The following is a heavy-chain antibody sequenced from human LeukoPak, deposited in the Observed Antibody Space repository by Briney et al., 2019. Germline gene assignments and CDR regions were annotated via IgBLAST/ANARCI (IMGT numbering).Heavy chain of an antibody. J-gene: IGHJ3*02. D-gene: IGHD3-10*01. CDR3: ARDYYYGSGSYYYAFDI. CDR2: MNPNSGNT. Sequence: ASVKVSCKASGYTFTSYDINWVRQATGQGLEWMGWMNPNSGNTGYAQKFQGRVTMTRNTSISTAYMELSSLRSEDTAVYYCARDYYYGSGSYYYAFDIWGQGTMVTVSS. CDR1: GYTFTSYD. V-gene: IGHV1-8*01.